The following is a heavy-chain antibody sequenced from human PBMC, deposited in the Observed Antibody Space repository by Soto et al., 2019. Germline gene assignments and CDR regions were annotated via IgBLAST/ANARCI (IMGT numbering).Heavy chain of an antibody. CDR3: ASGIQLWLRRINNGYSG. J-gene: IGHJ4*02. V-gene: IGHV1-69*05. CDR2: IIPMFGTA. CDR1: GGTFSTYA. Sequence: QVQLVQSGAEVKKPESSVKVSCKAPGGTFSTYAISWVRQAPGQGLEWMGGIIPMFGTANYAQRFQDRVRITXXESTNTVYMELSSLRSEDTAVYFCASGIQLWLRRINNGYSGWGQGTLVTVSS. D-gene: IGHD5-18*01.